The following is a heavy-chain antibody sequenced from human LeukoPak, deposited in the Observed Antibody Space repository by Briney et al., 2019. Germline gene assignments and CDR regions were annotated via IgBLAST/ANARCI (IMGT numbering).Heavy chain of an antibody. Sequence: SETLSLTCAVYGGSFSGYYWSWIRQPPGKGLEWIGEINHSGSTNYNPSLKSRVTISVDTSKNQFSLKLSSVTAADTAVYYCARLRWVYYYYYMDVWGKGTTVTVSS. CDR1: GGSFSGYY. J-gene: IGHJ6*03. D-gene: IGHD1-26*01. CDR3: ARLRWVYYYYYMDV. V-gene: IGHV4-34*01. CDR2: INHSGST.